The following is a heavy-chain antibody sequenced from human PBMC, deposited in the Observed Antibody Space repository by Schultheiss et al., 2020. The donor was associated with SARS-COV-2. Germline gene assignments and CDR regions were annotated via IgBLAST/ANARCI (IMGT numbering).Heavy chain of an antibody. CDR1: GGSISSYY. J-gene: IGHJ5*02. Sequence: SQTLSLTCTVSGGSISSYYWSWIRQPPGKGLEWIGRIYTSGSTKYNPSLKSRVSISIDTSKNQFSLRLSSVTAADTAVYYCARDDSNYPNWFDPWGQGTLVTVSS. CDR2: IYTSGST. CDR3: ARDDSNYPNWFDP. V-gene: IGHV4-4*07. D-gene: IGHD4-11*01.